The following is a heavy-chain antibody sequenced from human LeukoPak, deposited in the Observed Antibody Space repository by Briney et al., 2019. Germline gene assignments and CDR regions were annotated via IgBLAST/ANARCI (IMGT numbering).Heavy chain of an antibody. D-gene: IGHD3-22*01. CDR3: ARAQESYYYDSSPGY. J-gene: IGHJ4*02. CDR2: ISAYNGNT. Sequence: ASVKVSCKASGYTFTSYGISWVRQAPGQGLEWMGWISAYNGNTNYAQKLQGRVTMTTDTSTSTAYMELRSLRSDDTAVYYCARAQESYYYDSSPGYWGQGTLVTVSS. V-gene: IGHV1-18*01. CDR1: GYTFTSYG.